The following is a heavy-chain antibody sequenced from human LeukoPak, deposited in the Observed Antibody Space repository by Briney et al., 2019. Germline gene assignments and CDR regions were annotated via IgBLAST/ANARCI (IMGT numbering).Heavy chain of an antibody. CDR3: AKDASSGYQPFDP. V-gene: IGHV3-23*01. CDR2: ISGSGGST. Sequence: GGSLRLSCAASGFTFSSYAMSWVRKAQGKGLELVSAISGSGGSTYYADSVKGRFTISRDNSKNTLYLQMNSLRAEDTAVYYCAKDASSGYQPFDPWGQGTLVTVSS. CDR1: GFTFSSYA. J-gene: IGHJ5*02. D-gene: IGHD3-22*01.